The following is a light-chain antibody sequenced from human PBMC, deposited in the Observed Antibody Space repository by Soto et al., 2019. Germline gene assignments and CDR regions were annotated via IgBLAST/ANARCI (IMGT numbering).Light chain of an antibody. V-gene: IGLV2-14*01. Sequence: QSVLTQPASVSGSPGQSITISCTGTSSDVGGYNYVSWYQQHPGKAPKLMIYEVTNRPSGVSNRFSGSKSGSTASLTISGLQADDEADYYCSSYTSSSTYVFGTGNKVTVL. CDR1: SSDVGGYNY. CDR2: EVT. J-gene: IGLJ1*01. CDR3: SSYTSSSTYV.